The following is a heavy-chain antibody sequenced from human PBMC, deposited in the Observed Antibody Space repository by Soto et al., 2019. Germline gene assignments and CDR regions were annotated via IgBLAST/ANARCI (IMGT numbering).Heavy chain of an antibody. V-gene: IGHV1-69*01. CDR2: IIPMFGTT. D-gene: IGHD2-21*02. CDR3: ARCDVCYPGGDDAFDL. Sequence: QVQLVQSGAEVKKPGSSVKVSCKTSGGTFSSHALTWLRQAPGQGLEWMGGIIPMFGTTYTSQKFQGRVAISADETTSTLELSSLRSEDTAVYFCARCDVCYPGGDDAFDLWGQGTPVIVSS. CDR1: GGTFSSHA. J-gene: IGHJ3*01.